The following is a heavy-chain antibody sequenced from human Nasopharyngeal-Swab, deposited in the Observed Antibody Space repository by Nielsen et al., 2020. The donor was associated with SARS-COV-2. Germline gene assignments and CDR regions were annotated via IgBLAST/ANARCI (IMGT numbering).Heavy chain of an antibody. D-gene: IGHD2-2*01. CDR2: IYWDDDK. CDR1: GFSLSTSRVG. CDR3: AHRHCSSTSCYFDY. J-gene: IGHJ4*02. Sequence: SGPTLVKPTQTLTLTCTFSGFSLSTSRVGVGWIRQPPGKALEWLALIYWDDDKRYSPSLKSRLTITKDTSKNQVVLTMTNMDPVDTATYHCAHRHCSSTSCYFDYWGQGTLVTVSS. V-gene: IGHV2-5*02.